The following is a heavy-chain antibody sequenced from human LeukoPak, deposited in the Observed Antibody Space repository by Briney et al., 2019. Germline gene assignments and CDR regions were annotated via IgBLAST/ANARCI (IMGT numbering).Heavy chain of an antibody. CDR1: GYXFATYD. V-gene: IGHV1-18*01. Sequence: ASVKVSCKTSGYXFATYDMTWVRQAPGQGLEWMGWVSAYIGNTFYAQNLQDRVTMTTDASTSTAYMELRNLESDDTAVYYCARGQVYLDYWGQGALVTVSS. CDR3: ARGQVYLDY. J-gene: IGHJ4*02. CDR2: VSAYIGNT.